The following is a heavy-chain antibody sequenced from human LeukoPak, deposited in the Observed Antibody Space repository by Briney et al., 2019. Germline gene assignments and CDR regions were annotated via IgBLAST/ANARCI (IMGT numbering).Heavy chain of an antibody. CDR1: GYSISSGYY. Sequence: SETLSLTCTVSGYSISSGYYWGWIRQPPGKGLEWIGSIYHSGSTYYNPSLKSRVTISVDTSKNQFSLKPSSVTAADTAVYYCASYSSAGPYFDYWGQGTLVTVSS. V-gene: IGHV4-38-2*02. CDR3: ASYSSAGPYFDY. CDR2: IYHSGST. D-gene: IGHD6-25*01. J-gene: IGHJ4*02.